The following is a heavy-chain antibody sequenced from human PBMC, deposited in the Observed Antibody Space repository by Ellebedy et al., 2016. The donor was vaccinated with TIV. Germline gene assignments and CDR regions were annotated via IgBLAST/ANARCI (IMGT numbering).Heavy chain of an antibody. Sequence: GESLKISXEASGLIVTNAWMTWVRQAPGKGLERIGRIQSRSEGGTVAYAAPVQGRFIISRDESENKLYLQMHSLRTDDTGVYYCNTGWAFDDWGQGTRVTVSS. J-gene: IGHJ3*01. CDR1: GLIVTNAW. CDR3: NTGWAFDD. CDR2: IQSRSEGGTV. V-gene: IGHV3-15*05.